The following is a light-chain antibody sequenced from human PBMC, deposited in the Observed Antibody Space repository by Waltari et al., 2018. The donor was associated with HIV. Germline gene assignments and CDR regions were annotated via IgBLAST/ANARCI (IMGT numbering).Light chain of an antibody. V-gene: IGKV3-15*01. CDR2: DAS. J-gene: IGKJ4*01. CDR1: QSISVY. CDR3: QQYKNWPPLS. Sequence: EIVLTQSPATLAVSPGEGATLPCRASQSISVYLAWYQQKPGQIPRLLIYDASTRAPGIPPRFSGSGSGTDFTLNISSLQSEDCAIYYCQQYKNWPPLSFGGGTKVEIK.